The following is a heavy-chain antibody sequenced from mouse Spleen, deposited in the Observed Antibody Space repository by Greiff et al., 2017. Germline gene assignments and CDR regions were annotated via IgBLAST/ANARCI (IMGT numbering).Heavy chain of an antibody. J-gene: IGHJ3*01. CDR3: AGGNYERFAY. D-gene: IGHD2-1*01. CDR2: ISSGGSYT. Sequence: EVQGVESGGGLVKPGGSLKLSCAASGFTFSSYAMSWVRQTPEKRLEWVATISSGGSYTYYPDSVKGRFTISRDNAKNTLYLQMSSLRSEDTAMYYCAGGNYERFAYWGQGTLVTVSA. CDR1: GFTFSSYA. V-gene: IGHV5-9-3*01.